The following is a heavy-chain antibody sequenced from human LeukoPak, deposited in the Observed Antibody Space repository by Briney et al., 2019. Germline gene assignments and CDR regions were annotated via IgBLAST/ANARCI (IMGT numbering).Heavy chain of an antibody. V-gene: IGHV4-38-2*02. J-gene: IGHJ6*03. D-gene: IGHD2-15*01. CDR2: IYHSGST. Sequence: PSETLSLTCTVSGYSISSGYYWGWIRQPPGKGLEWIGSIYHSGSTYYNPSLKSRVTISVDTSKNQFSLKLSSVTAADTAVYYCARVEVVVVAATLYYYYYYMDVWGKGTTVTVSS. CDR3: ARVEVVVVAATLYYYYYYMDV. CDR1: GYSISSGYY.